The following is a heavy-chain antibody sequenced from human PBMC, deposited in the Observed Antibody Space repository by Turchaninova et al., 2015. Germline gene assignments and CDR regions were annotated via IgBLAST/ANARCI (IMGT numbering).Heavy chain of an antibody. J-gene: IGHJ4*02. CDR2: ISYSGST. CDR1: GGYLSSGDYY. Sequence: QVQLQESGPGLVNPSQTLSLTCTLSGGYLSSGDYYWSWIRQPPGKGLECIGYISYSGSTYYNPSLESRITMSLDTSNNQFSLKLSSVTAADTAVYYCARITYYDNNAYTYYFDSWGQGTLVTVSS. CDR3: ARITYYDNNAYTYYFDS. D-gene: IGHD3-22*01. V-gene: IGHV4-30-4*01.